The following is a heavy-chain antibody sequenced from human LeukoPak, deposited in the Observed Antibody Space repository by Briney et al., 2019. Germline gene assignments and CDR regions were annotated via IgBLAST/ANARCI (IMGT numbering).Heavy chain of an antibody. CDR2: INPNSGGT. V-gene: IGHV1-2*02. D-gene: IGHD3-10*01. Sequence: EASVKVSCKASGYTFTGYYMHWVRQAPGQGLEWMGWINPNSGGTNYAQKFQGRVTMTRDTSISTAYMELSRLRSDDTAVYYRARGILLWFGELPRFDPWGQGTLVTVSS. J-gene: IGHJ5*02. CDR1: GYTFTGYY. CDR3: ARGILLWFGELPRFDP.